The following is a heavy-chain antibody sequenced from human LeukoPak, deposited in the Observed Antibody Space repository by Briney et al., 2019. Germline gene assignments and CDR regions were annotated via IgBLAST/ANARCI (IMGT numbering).Heavy chain of an antibody. D-gene: IGHD6-13*01. Sequence: PGGSLRLSCAASGFTFSSYWMSWVRQAPGKGLEWVANIKQDGSVKYYVDSVKGRFTISRDDAKNSLYLQMNSLRAEDTAVYYCAKDSSSSWSFDYWGQGTLVTVSS. CDR3: AKDSSSSWSFDY. V-gene: IGHV3-7*01. CDR1: GFTFSSYW. J-gene: IGHJ4*02. CDR2: IKQDGSVK.